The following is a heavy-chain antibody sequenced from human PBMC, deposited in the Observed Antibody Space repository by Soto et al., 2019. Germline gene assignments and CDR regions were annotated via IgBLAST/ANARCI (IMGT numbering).Heavy chain of an antibody. CDR3: ARAGGYCSGGSCYDYYYYMDV. Sequence: SETLSLTCTVSGGSISSGGYYWSWIRQHPGKGLEWIGYIYYSGSTYYNPSLKSRVTISVDTSKNQFSLKLSSVTAADTAVYYCARAGGYCSGGSCYDYYYYMDVWGKGTTVTVSS. J-gene: IGHJ6*03. D-gene: IGHD2-15*01. CDR1: GGSISSGGYY. CDR2: IYYSGST. V-gene: IGHV4-31*03.